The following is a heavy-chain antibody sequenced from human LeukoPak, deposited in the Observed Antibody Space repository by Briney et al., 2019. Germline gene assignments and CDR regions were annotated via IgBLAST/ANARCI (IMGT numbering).Heavy chain of an antibody. Sequence: PGGSLRLSCAASRFTFNSYAMSWVRQAPGKGLEWVSVIGGSNGITFYVGSVKGRFTISRDNSKDTLYLQMNSLRAEDTAVYYCAKFSAPSGGSSGWPWVIDNWGQGTLVTVSS. CDR3: AKFSAPSGGSSGWPWVIDN. D-gene: IGHD3-16*01. CDR2: IGGSNGIT. J-gene: IGHJ4*02. CDR1: RFTFNSYA. V-gene: IGHV3-23*01.